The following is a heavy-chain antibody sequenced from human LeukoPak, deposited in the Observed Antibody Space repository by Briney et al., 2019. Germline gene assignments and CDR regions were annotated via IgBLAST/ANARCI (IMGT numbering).Heavy chain of an antibody. CDR3: ARGPGGYNYYYYYYGMDV. V-gene: IGHV4-38-2*01. CDR2: IYHSGST. CDR1: GYSISSGYY. Sequence: SETLSLTCAVSGYSISSGYYWGWIRQPPGKGLEWIGSIYHSGSTYYNPSLKSRVTISVDTSKNQFSLKLSSVTAADTAVYYCARGPGGYNYYYYYYGMDVWRKVTKVTV. J-gene: IGHJ6*04. D-gene: IGHD1-1*01.